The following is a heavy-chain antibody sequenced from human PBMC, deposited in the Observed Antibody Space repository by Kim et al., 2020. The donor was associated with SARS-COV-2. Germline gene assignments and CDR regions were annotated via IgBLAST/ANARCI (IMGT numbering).Heavy chain of an antibody. CDR3: ARSERGYSNRLGWFDP. J-gene: IGHJ5*02. D-gene: IGHD4-4*01. V-gene: IGHV4-31*02. Sequence: RKIRVTISLDTSKNQFSLKLSSVTAADTAVYYCARSERGYSNRLGWFDPWGQGTLVTVSS.